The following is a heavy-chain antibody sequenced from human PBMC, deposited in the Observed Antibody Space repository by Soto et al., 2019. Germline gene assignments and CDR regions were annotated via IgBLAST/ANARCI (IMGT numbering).Heavy chain of an antibody. D-gene: IGHD4-17*01. J-gene: IGHJ4*02. CDR3: IRVGSPYDYDY. Sequence: EVQLVESGGGLVQPGGSLKLSCAASGFIFSGSAVHWVRQASGKGLEWVGRILSKAGNYATAYPASMKGRFTISRDDSENTAFLQMNTLKTEDTAVYYCIRVGSPYDYDYWCQGTLVAVSS. CDR2: ILSKAGNYAT. V-gene: IGHV3-73*01. CDR1: GFIFSGSA.